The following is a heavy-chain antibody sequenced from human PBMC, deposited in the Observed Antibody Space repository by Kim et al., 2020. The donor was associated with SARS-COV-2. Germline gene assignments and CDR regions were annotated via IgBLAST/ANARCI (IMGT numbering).Heavy chain of an antibody. CDR3: AKVYTYGYYFDL. D-gene: IGHD5-18*01. Sequence: GGSLRLSCAASGFTFSNYAMSWVRQAPGRGPEWVSALSGSGGTTYYADSVKGRFTISRDNSKNTLFLQLNSLRAEDTAVYYCAKVYTYGYYFDLWGQGTLVTVSS. CDR1: GFTFSNYA. V-gene: IGHV3-23*01. CDR2: LSGSGGTT. J-gene: IGHJ4*02.